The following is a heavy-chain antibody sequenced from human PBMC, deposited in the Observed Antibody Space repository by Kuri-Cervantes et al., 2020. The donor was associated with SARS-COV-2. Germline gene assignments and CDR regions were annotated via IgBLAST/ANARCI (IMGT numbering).Heavy chain of an antibody. CDR2: IKSKTAGGTI. V-gene: IGHV3-15*01. J-gene: IGHJ4*02. Sequence: GESLKISCAASGFTFSNAWMSWVRQAPGKGLEWVGRIKSKTAGGTIVYAAPVEGRFTISRDDSKNTLYLEMNSLKIEDTAVYYCATGSTSGWYRRDFDFWGLGTLVTVSS. CDR3: ATGSTSGWYRRDFDF. CDR1: GFTFSNAW. D-gene: IGHD6-19*01.